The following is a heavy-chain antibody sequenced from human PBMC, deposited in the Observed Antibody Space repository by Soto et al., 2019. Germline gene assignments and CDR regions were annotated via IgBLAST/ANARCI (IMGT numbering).Heavy chain of an antibody. V-gene: IGHV4-31*03. J-gene: IGHJ6*02. CDR1: GGSISSGGYY. CDR2: IYYSGST. Sequence: QVQLQESGPGLVKPSQTLSLTCTVSGGSISSGGYYWSWIRQHPGKGLEWIGYIYYSGSTYYNPSLKSRVTISVDTSKNQFSLNLSSVTAADTAVYYCAGGRGRQQLVMSYYYGMDVWGQGTTVTVSS. CDR3: AGGRGRQQLVMSYYYGMDV. D-gene: IGHD6-13*01.